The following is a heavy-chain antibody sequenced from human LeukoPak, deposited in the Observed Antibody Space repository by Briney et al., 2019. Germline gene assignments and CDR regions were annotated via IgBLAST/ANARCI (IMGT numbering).Heavy chain of an antibody. CDR3: ARERHYYGSGSFWLSPYYFDY. CDR2: IYYSGST. J-gene: IGHJ4*02. V-gene: IGHV4-39*07. Sequence: SETLSLTCTVSGGSISSSSYYWGWIRQPPGKGLEWMGSIYYSGSTYYNPSPKSRVTISVDTSKHQSSLKLSSVTAADPAVYYCARERHYYGSGSFWLSPYYFDYWGQGTLVTVSS. D-gene: IGHD3-10*01. CDR1: GGSISSSSYY.